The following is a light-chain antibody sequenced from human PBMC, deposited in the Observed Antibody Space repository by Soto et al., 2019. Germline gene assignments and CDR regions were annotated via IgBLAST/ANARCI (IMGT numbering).Light chain of an antibody. CDR3: QQYGSSPIT. V-gene: IGKV3-20*01. J-gene: IGKJ5*01. CDR2: GAS. Sequence: EIVLTQSPGTLSLSPGERGTLTCRASQSVGSSFLVWYQQKPGQAPRLLIYGASSRATGIPDRFSGSGSGTDFTLTISRLEPEDFAVYYCQQYGSSPITFGQGTRLEIK. CDR1: QSVGSSF.